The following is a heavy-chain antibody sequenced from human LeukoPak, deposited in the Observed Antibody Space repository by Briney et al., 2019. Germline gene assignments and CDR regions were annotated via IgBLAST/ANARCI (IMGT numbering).Heavy chain of an antibody. D-gene: IGHD3-22*01. J-gene: IGHJ4*02. Sequence: GGSLRLSCAASGFPFSSYAMRWVRQAPGKGLEWVSAISGSGGSTYYADSVKGRFTISRDNSKNTLYLQMNSLRAEDTAVYYCADYDSSGYYGENDYWGQGTLVTVSS. V-gene: IGHV3-23*01. CDR3: ADYDSSGYYGENDY. CDR2: ISGSGGST. CDR1: GFPFSSYA.